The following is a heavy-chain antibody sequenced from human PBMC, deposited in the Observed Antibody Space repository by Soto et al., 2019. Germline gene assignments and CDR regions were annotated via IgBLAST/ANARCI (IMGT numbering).Heavy chain of an antibody. V-gene: IGHV4-34*01. D-gene: IGHD3-9*01. Sequence: PSETLSLTCAVYGGSFSGYYWSWIRQPPGKGLEWIGEINHSGVTNYNPSLKSRVTISVDTSKNQFSLKLSSVTAADTAVYYCARGNYDILTGYYYYYGMDVWGQGTTVTVSS. CDR3: ARGNYDILTGYYYYYGMDV. CDR1: GGSFSGYY. J-gene: IGHJ6*02. CDR2: INHSGVT.